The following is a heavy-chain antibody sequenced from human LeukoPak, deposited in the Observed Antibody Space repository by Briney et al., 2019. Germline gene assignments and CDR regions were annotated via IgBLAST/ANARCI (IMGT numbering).Heavy chain of an antibody. Sequence: PSETLSLTCTVSGDSISSGDYYWSWIRQPAGKGLEWIGRIYTSGSTYYNPSLKSRVTISVDTSKNQFSLKLSSVTAADTAVYYCARTKGRVDWFDPWGQGTLVTVSS. D-gene: IGHD2-8*01. J-gene: IGHJ5*02. CDR2: IYTSGST. CDR1: GDSISSGDYY. CDR3: ARTKGRVDWFDP. V-gene: IGHV4-61*02.